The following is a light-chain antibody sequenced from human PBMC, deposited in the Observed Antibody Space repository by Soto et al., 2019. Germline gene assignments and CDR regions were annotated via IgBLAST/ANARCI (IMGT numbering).Light chain of an antibody. V-gene: IGKV1-39*01. J-gene: IGKJ1*01. CDR3: HQNYRATPWT. CDR2: AAS. Sequence: DIQMTQSPSSLSASVGDRVTITCRASQSISNYLNWYQQKPGKAPKLLIYAASTLQSGVPSRFSGSGSGTDFTLTIRSLQPEDFATYDCHQNYRATPWTFGQGTKVDI. CDR1: QSISNY.